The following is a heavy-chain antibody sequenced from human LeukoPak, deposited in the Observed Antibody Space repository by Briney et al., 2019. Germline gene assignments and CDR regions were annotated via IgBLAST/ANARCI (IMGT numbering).Heavy chain of an antibody. J-gene: IGHJ6*02. CDR3: ARDRSGLEGMDV. CDR2: IIPIFGTA. Sequence: SVKVSCKASGGTFSNHAISWVRQAPGQGLEWMGGIIPIFGTANYAQKFQGKVTITADESTSTAYVELSSLRSDDTAVYYCARDRSGLEGMDVWGQGTTVTVSS. CDR1: GGTFSNHA. V-gene: IGHV1-69*13. D-gene: IGHD6-19*01.